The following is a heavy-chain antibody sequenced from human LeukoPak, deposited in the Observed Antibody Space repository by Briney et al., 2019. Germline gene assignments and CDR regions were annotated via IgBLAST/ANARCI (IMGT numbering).Heavy chain of an antibody. CDR2: ISYDGSST. CDR1: GFTFSNYW. D-gene: IGHD6-25*01. J-gene: IGHJ3*01. CDR3: ARRSAAKDAFDF. V-gene: IGHV3-74*01. Sequence: PGGSLRLSCAASGFTFSNYWMHWARQAPGKGLVWVSRISYDGSSTNYADSVKGRFTISRDNAKNTLYLQMNSLRAEDTAVYYCARRSAAKDAFDFWGQGTMVTVSS.